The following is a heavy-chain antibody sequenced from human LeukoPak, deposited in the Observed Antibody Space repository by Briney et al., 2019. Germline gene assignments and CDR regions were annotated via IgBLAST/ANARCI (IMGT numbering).Heavy chain of an antibody. V-gene: IGHV4-34*01. CDR2: INHSGST. J-gene: IGHJ4*02. CDR3: ARGMHPDY. CDR1: GGSFSGYY. Sequence: PSETLSLTCAVYGGSFSGYYWSWIRQPPGKGLEWIGEINHSGSTNYNPSLKCRVTISVDTSKNQFSLKLSSVTAADTAVYYCARGMHPDYWGQGTLVTVSS.